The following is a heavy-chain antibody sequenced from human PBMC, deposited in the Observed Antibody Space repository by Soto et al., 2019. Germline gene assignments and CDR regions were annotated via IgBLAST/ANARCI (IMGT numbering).Heavy chain of an antibody. V-gene: IGHV1-18*01. J-gene: IGHJ5*02. CDR3: ARGQSITMVRGVIMDWFDP. Sequence: ASVKVSCKASGYTFTSYGISWVRQAPGQGLEWMGWISAYNGNTNYAQKLQGRVTMTTDTSTSTAYMELRSLRSDDTAVYYCARGQSITMVRGVIMDWFDPWGQGTLVTVSS. CDR1: GYTFTSYG. CDR2: ISAYNGNT. D-gene: IGHD3-10*01.